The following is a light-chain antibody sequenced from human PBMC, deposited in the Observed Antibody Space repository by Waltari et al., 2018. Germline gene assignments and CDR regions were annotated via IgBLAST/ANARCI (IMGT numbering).Light chain of an antibody. CDR3: QSTDSSGSFVV. CDR2: RDT. Sequence: SYELTQPPSLSVSPGQTARITCSGDASPNEFTSWYQQKPGQAPILLMFRDTERPSGIPERFSGSSSGTIVTLTFTGVQAEDEADYYCQSTDSSGSFVVFGGGTKLTVL. CDR1: ASPNEF. J-gene: IGLJ2*01. V-gene: IGLV3-25*03.